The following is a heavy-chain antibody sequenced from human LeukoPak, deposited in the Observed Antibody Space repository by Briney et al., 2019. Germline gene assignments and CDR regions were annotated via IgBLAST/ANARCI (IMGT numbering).Heavy chain of an antibody. CDR3: ARHGLKLVGASTIYFDN. J-gene: IGHJ4*02. V-gene: IGHV4-59*08. D-gene: IGHD1-26*01. Sequence: SETLSHTCSVSGGSISNNYWSWIRQSPEKGLEWIGYIHSSGSTDYNPSFKSRVVVSVDTSKNQFSLKLYSVTAADTAVYYCARHGLKLVGASTIYFDNWGQGTLVTVSS. CDR2: IHSSGST. CDR1: GGSISNNY.